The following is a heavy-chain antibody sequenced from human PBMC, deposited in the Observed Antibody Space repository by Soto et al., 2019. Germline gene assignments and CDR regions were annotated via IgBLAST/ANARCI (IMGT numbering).Heavy chain of an antibody. V-gene: IGHV3-23*01. Sequence: GGTLRLSCVASGFAFSDYAMNWVRQSPGRGLYCVSGVGPGVDDTXXAGSVRGXXTVSMDNAKNTLYLEXKPLTVADTATYFCARGSAFWGQGTLVTVSS. CDR1: GFAFSDYA. CDR2: VGPGVDDT. D-gene: IGHD6-19*01. CDR3: ARGSAF. J-gene: IGHJ4*02.